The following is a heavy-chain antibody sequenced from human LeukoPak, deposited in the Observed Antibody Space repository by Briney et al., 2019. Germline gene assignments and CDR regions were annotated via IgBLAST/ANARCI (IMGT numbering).Heavy chain of an antibody. D-gene: IGHD3-3*01. J-gene: IGHJ4*02. V-gene: IGHV3-7*01. Sequence: PGGSLRLSCAASGFTFSSYWMSWVRQAPGKGLEWVANIKQDGSEKYYVDSVKGRFTISRDNAKNSLYLQMNSLRAEDTAVYYCARDPYYDFWSGYSYYFDYWGQGTLVTVSS. CDR1: GFTFSSYW. CDR2: IKQDGSEK. CDR3: ARDPYYDFWSGYSYYFDY.